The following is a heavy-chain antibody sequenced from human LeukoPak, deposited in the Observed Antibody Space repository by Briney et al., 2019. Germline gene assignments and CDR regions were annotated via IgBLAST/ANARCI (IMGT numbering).Heavy chain of an antibody. CDR1: GFTFSSYS. Sequence: PGGSLRLSCAASGFTFSSYSMNWVRQAPGKGLEWVANIQQDGSEKYYVDSVKGRFTISRDNAKNSLYLQMNSLRAEDTAVYYCARNPPRYFNWGQGTLVTVSS. V-gene: IGHV3-7*05. J-gene: IGHJ4*02. CDR2: IQQDGSEK. CDR3: ARNPPRYFN. D-gene: IGHD1-26*01.